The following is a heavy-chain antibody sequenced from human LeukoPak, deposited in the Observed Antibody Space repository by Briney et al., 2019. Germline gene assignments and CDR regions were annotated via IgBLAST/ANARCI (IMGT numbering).Heavy chain of an antibody. V-gene: IGHV3-23*01. J-gene: IGHJ4*02. Sequence: PGGSLRLSCLASGFTFSSYAMSWVRQAPGKGLEWVSATSGSGGSTYYADSVKGRFTISRDNSKNTLYLQMNSLRAEDTAVYYCAKEGSGWSHYFDYWGQGTLVTVPS. CDR2: TSGSGGST. CDR3: AKEGSGWSHYFDY. CDR1: GFTFSSYA. D-gene: IGHD6-19*01.